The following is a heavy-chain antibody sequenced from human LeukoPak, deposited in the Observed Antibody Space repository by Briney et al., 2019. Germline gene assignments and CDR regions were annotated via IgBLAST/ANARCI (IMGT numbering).Heavy chain of an antibody. Sequence: PGGSLRLSCAASGFTFSSYSMNWVRQAPGKGLEWVSSISSSSYIYYADSVKGRFTISRDNAKNSLYLQMNSLRAEDTAVYYCAKVHRGYCSTTSCYTGFDYWGQGILVTVSS. CDR2: ISSSSYI. CDR1: GFTFSSYS. J-gene: IGHJ4*02. V-gene: IGHV3-21*04. D-gene: IGHD2-2*02. CDR3: AKVHRGYCSTTSCYTGFDY.